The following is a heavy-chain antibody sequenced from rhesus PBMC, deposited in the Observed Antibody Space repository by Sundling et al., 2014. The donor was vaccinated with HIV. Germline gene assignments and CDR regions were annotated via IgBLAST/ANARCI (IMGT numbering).Heavy chain of an antibody. V-gene: IGHV3-103*01. CDR2: ITSGGGT. CDR1: GFTFSNYA. D-gene: IGHD1-44*02. J-gene: IGHJ6*01. CDR3: AKDLWELQLIYGLDS. Sequence: EVHLVESGGGLAKPGGSLRLSCAASGFTFSNYAIHWVRQAPGKGLEWVSVITSGGGTYYADSVKGRFTISRDNSKNTLSLQMNSLRTEDTAVYYCAKDLWELQLIYGLDSWGQGVVVTVSS.